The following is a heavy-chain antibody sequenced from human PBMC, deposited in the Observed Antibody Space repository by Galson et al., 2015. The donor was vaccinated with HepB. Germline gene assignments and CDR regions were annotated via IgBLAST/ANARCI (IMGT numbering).Heavy chain of an antibody. CDR3: VRGALLGMVGGSQNNWFDP. J-gene: IGHJ5*02. V-gene: IGHV1-18*01. Sequence: SVKVSCKASGYTFSTYSITWVRQAPGQGLEWMGWMSPDNRDTNYARKFQGRVTMTTDTFTSTAYMELRSLRSDDTAVYYCVRGALLGMVGGSQNNWFDPWGQGTLVTVSS. D-gene: IGHD2-15*01. CDR1: GYTFSTYS. CDR2: MSPDNRDT.